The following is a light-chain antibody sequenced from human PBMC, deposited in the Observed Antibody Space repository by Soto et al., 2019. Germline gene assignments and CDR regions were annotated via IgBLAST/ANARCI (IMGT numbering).Light chain of an antibody. CDR3: QTWGSGIVV. CDR1: SGHSNYA. CDR2: LNSDGSH. J-gene: IGLJ2*01. V-gene: IGLV4-69*01. Sequence: QSVLTQSPSASASLGASVKLTCTLSSGHSNYAIAWHQQQSEKGPRYLMKLNSDGSHSKGDGIPDRFSGSSSGAESYLTISSLQSEDEADYYCQTWGSGIVVFGGGTKLTVL.